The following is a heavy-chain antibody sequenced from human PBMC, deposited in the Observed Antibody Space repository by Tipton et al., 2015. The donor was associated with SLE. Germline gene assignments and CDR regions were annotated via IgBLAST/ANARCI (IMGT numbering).Heavy chain of an antibody. J-gene: IGHJ1*01. CDR1: GYSISSGYY. D-gene: IGHD3-3*01. Sequence: TLSLTCTVSGYSISSGYYWGWIRQPPGKGLEWIGSIHYSGGTYYNPSLKSRGTISVDTSKNQFSLKLTSVTAADTAVYYCASLDFWSGYWGFQYWGQGTLVTVSS. V-gene: IGHV4-38-2*02. CDR3: ASLDFWSGYWGFQY. CDR2: IHYSGGT.